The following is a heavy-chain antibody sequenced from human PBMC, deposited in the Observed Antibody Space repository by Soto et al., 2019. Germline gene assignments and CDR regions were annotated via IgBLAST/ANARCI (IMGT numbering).Heavy chain of an antibody. CDR1: GGSISSGDYY. Sequence: SETLSLTCTVSGGSISSGDYYWSWIRQHPGKGLEWIGYIYYSGSVYYSPSLKSPVTISVDTSKNQFSLKLSSVTAADTAVYYCARARTGYFYWYLDLWGRVILVTFSS. D-gene: IGHD7-27*01. CDR3: ARARTGYFYWYLDL. J-gene: IGHJ2*01. CDR2: IYYSGSV. V-gene: IGHV4-31*01.